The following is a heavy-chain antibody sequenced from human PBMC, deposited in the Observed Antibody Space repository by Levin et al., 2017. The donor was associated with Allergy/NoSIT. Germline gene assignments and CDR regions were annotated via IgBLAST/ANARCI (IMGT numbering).Heavy chain of an antibody. CDR1: GGTFSSYA. CDR3: ALFPHKRNWIDY. V-gene: IGHV1-69*13. Sequence: ASVKVSCKASGGTFSSYAISWVRQAPGQGLEWMGGIIPIFGTANYAQKFQGRVTITADESTSTAYMELSSLRSEDTAVYYCALFPHKRNWIDYWGQGTLVTVSS. CDR2: IIPIFGTA. J-gene: IGHJ4*02. D-gene: IGHD1-1*01.